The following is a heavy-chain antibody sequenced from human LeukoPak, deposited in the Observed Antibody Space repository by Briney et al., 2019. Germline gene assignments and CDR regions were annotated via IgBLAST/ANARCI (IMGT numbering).Heavy chain of an antibody. V-gene: IGHV4-59*01. D-gene: IGHD6-19*01. CDR2: IYYSGST. Sequence: SETLSLTCTVSGGSISSYYWSWIRQPPGKGLEWIGYIYYSGSTNYNPSLKSRVTISVDTSKNQFSLKLSSVTAADTAAYYCARQYSSGWYPTGAFDIWGQGTMVTVSS. CDR3: ARQYSSGWYPTGAFDI. CDR1: GGSISSYY. J-gene: IGHJ3*02.